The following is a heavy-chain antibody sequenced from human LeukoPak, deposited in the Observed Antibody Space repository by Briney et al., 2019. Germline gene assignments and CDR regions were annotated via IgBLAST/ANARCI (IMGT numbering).Heavy chain of an antibody. J-gene: IGHJ4*02. V-gene: IGHV4-59*01. CDR1: GGSISSYY. CDR3: ARGGHSGFDY. Sequence: SETLSLTCTVSGGSISSYYWSWIRQPPGKGLERIGYIYYSGSTNYNPSLKSRVTISVDTSKNQFSLKLSSVTAADTAVYYCARGGHSGFDYWGQGTLVTVSS. D-gene: IGHD5-12*01. CDR2: IYYSGST.